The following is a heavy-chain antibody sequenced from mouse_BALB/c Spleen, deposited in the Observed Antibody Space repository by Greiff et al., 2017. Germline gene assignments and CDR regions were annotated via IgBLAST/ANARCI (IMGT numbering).Heavy chain of an antibody. Sequence: QVQLQQSGAELARPGASVKLSCKASGYTFTSYWMQWVKQRPGQGLEWIGAIYPGDGDTRYTQKFKGKATLTADKSSSTAYMQLSSLASEDSAVYYCARFDGLYAMDYWGQGTSVTVSS. D-gene: IGHD2-3*01. CDR1: GYTFTSYW. CDR3: ARFDGLYAMDY. CDR2: IYPGDGDT. J-gene: IGHJ4*01. V-gene: IGHV1-87*01.